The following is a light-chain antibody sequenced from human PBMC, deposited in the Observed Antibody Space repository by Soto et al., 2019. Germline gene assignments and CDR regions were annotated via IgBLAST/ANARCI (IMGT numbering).Light chain of an antibody. CDR3: QELNGSPWT. CDR1: QSVSSN. V-gene: IGKV3-15*01. J-gene: IGKJ1*01. Sequence: EIVLTQSPATLSVSPGDRVTLSCRASQSVSSNLAWYQQKPGQTPRLLIYGASTRATGVPPRFSGSRSGTAFTLTSSSLQSEYFATYYCQELNGSPWTFGQGTKVYIK. CDR2: GAS.